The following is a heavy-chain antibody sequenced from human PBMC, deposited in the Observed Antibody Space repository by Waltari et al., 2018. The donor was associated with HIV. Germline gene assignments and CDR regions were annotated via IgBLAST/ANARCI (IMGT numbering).Heavy chain of an antibody. CDR1: GFTFNSYS. V-gene: IGHV3-21*01. CDR3: ARDSRDNSWSLNFFDP. CDR2: ISSGGTFT. Sequence: EVQLVESGGGPVKPGGSLSLSCRASGFTFNSYSLNWVRQAPGKGLEWISSISSGGTFTHYADSVKGRFTISRDNANKSVYLQMNSLRAEDTAVYYCARDSRDNSWSLNFFDPWGQGTLVTVSS. D-gene: IGHD6-13*01. J-gene: IGHJ5*02.